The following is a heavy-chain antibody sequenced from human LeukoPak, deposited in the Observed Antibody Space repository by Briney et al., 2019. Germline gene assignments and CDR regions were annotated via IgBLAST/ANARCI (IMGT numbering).Heavy chain of an antibody. CDR3: ARVVYYYDSSGHVTEVGAFEI. J-gene: IGHJ3*02. CDR2: ISYDGSNK. D-gene: IGHD3-22*01. V-gene: IGHV3-30-3*01. Sequence: PGGSLRLSCAASGFTFSSYAMHWVRQAPGKGLEWVAVISYDGSNKYYADSVKGRFTISRDNSKNTLYLQMNSLRAEDTAVYYCARVVYYYDSSGHVTEVGAFEIWGQEAMVTVSS. CDR1: GFTFSSYA.